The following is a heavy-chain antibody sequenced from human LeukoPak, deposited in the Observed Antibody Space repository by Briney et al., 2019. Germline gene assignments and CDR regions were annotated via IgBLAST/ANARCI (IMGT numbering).Heavy chain of an antibody. V-gene: IGHV4-59*11. J-gene: IGHJ4*02. CDR1: GASISSHY. D-gene: IGHD3-10*01. CDR3: ARESMVRGVNRAAYYFDY. CDR2: IYYSGST. Sequence: SETLSLTCTVSGASISSHYWSWIRQPPGRGLEWIGYIYYSGSTNYNPSLKSRVTISVDTSKNQFSLKLSSVTAADTAVYYCARESMVRGVNRAAYYFDYWGQGTLVTVSS.